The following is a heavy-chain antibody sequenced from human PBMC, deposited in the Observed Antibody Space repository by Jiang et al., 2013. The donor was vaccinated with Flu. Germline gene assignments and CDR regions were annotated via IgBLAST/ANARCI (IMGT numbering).Heavy chain of an antibody. D-gene: IGHD2-15*01. Sequence: KPTQTLTLTCTFSGFSLSTSGMCVSWIRQPPGKALEWLARIDWDDDKYYSTSLKTRLTISKDTSKNQVVLTMTNMDPVDTATYYCARIREIYCSGGSCSDFDYWGQGTLVTVSS. CDR1: GFSLSTSGMC. J-gene: IGHJ4*02. CDR2: IDWDDDK. CDR3: ARIREIYCSGGSCSDFDY. V-gene: IGHV2-70*11.